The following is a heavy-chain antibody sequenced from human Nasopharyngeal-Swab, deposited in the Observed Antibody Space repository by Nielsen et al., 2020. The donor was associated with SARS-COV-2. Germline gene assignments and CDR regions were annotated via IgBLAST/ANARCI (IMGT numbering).Heavy chain of an antibody. J-gene: IGHJ4*02. V-gene: IGHV3-33*01. CDR2: IWYDGSNN. CDR1: GFTFSSYG. CDR3: AREAGYCSGGSCYSGPFDY. D-gene: IGHD2-15*01. Sequence: GGSLRLSCAASGFTFSSYGMHWVRQAPGKGLEWVAVIWYDGSNNYYADSVKGRFTLSRGNSKNTLYLQMISLRAEDTAVYYCAREAGYCSGGSCYSGPFDYWGQGTLVTVSS.